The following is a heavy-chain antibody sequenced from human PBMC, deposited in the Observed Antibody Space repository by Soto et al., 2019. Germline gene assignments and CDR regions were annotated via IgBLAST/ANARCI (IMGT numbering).Heavy chain of an antibody. D-gene: IGHD3-10*01. V-gene: IGHV4-34*01. CDR1: GGSFSGYY. CDR3: VRTLTSGRQDS. J-gene: IGHJ5*01. CDR2: INHSGST. Sequence: PSETLSLTCAVYGGSFSGYYWTWIRQPPGTGLEWIGEINHSGSTNYNPSLKSRVTISVDTSKNQFSLKLSSVTAADTAVYYCVRTLTSGRQDSWGQGTLVTVSS.